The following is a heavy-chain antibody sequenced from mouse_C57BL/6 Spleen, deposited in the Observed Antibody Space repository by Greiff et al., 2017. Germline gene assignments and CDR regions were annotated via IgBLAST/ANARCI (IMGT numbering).Heavy chain of an antibody. CDR1: GYTFTSYW. CDR2: INPSSGYT. Sequence: VQLQQSGAELAKPGASVKLSCKASGYTFTSYWMHWVKQRPGQGLEWIGYINPSSGYTKYNQKFKDKATLTADKSSSTAYMQLSSLTYEDSAVYYCTRADEPHVRYFGVWGTGTTVTVST. J-gene: IGHJ1*03. CDR3: TRADEPHVRYFGV. V-gene: IGHV1-7*01.